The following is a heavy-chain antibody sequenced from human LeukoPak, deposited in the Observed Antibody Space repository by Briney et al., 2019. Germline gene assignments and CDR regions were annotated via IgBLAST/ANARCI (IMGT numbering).Heavy chain of an antibody. Sequence: GRSLRLSCAASGFTFSSYGMHWVRQAPGKGLEWVAVISYDGSTKYYADSVKGRFTISRDNSKNTLYLQMNSLRAEDTAVYYCAKEDYDILTGLYYGMDVWGKGTTVTVSS. V-gene: IGHV3-30*18. D-gene: IGHD3-9*01. CDR3: AKEDYDILTGLYYGMDV. CDR1: GFTFSSYG. J-gene: IGHJ6*04. CDR2: ISYDGSTK.